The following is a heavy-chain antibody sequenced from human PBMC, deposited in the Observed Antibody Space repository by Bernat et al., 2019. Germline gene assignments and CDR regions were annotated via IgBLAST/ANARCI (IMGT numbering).Heavy chain of an antibody. Sequence: EVQLVESGGGLVQPGGSLRLSCAASGFTVSSNYMSWVRQAPGKGLEWVSVIYSGGSTYYADSVKDRFTISRDNSKNTLYLQMNSLRAEDTAVYYCARDYGDSNGMDVWGQGTTVTVSS. D-gene: IGHD4-17*01. V-gene: IGHV3-66*01. CDR1: GFTVSSNY. CDR2: IYSGGST. J-gene: IGHJ6*02. CDR3: ARDYGDSNGMDV.